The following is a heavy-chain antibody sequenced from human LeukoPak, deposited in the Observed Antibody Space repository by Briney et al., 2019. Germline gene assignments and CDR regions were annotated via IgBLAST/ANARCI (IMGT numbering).Heavy chain of an antibody. V-gene: IGHV4-34*01. CDR3: ARGRKFGY. D-gene: IGHD1-14*01. CDR1: GGSFSGYY. Sequence: SETLSLTCAVYGGSFSGYYWSWIRQPPGKGLEWIGEINHSGSTNYNPSLKSRVTISVDTSKNQFSLKLSSVTAADTAVYYCARGRKFGYWGQGTLVAVSS. CDR2: INHSGST. J-gene: IGHJ4*02.